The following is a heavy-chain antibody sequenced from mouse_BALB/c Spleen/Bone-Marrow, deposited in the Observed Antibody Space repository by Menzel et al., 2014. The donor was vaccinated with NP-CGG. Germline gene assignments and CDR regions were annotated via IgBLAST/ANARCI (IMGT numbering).Heavy chain of an antibody. V-gene: IGHV1-15*01. Sequence: VQLQQSGAELVRPGASVTLSCKASGYTFTDYEMHWVKQTPVHGLEWIGAIDPETGGTAYNQKFKGKATLTADKSSSTAYMELRSLTSEDSAVYYCTRWDGNYGWFVYWGQGTLVTVSA. CDR3: TRWDGNYGWFVY. J-gene: IGHJ3*01. D-gene: IGHD2-1*01. CDR2: IDPETGGT. CDR1: GYTFTDYE.